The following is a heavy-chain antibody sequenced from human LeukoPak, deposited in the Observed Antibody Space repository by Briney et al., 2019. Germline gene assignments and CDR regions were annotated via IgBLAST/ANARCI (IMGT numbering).Heavy chain of an antibody. CDR2: ISSNGGST. J-gene: IGHJ6*02. D-gene: IGHD3-22*01. Sequence: GGTLRLYCAASGFTFSSYAMHWLRQAPGQGLEYVSAISSNGGSTYYANSVKGRFTISRDNSKNKLYLQMGSLRAEYMAVYYCARDHDSSGDYDGPYYGMDVWSQGTTVTVSS. V-gene: IGHV3-64*01. CDR1: GFTFSSYA. CDR3: ARDHDSSGDYDGPYYGMDV.